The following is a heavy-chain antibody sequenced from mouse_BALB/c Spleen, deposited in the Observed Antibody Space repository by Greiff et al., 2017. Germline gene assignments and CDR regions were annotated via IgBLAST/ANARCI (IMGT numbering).Heavy chain of an antibody. CDR1: GYSITSDYA. J-gene: IGHJ1*01. CDR3: AKGGGIYYGNYGYFDV. V-gene: IGHV3-2*02. Sequence: EVKVEESGPGLVKPSQSLSLTCTVTGYSITSDYAWNWIRQFPGNKLEWMGYISYSGSTSYNPSLKSRISITRDTSKNQFFLQLNSVTTEDTATYYCAKGGGIYYGNYGYFDVWGAGTTVTVSS. CDR2: ISYSGST. D-gene: IGHD2-1*01.